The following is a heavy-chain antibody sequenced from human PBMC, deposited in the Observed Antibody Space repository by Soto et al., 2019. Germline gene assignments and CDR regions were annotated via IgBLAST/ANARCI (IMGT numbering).Heavy chain of an antibody. Sequence: QMQLVQSGPEVKKPGTSVKVSCKASGFTFTSSAMQRVRQARRQRLEWIGWIVVGSGNTNYAQKCQERVTITTDMSTSTAYMELSSLRSEDTAVYYCAADYSYAPDPGAHRYYDYMDVWGKGTTVTVSS. D-gene: IGHD4-4*01. CDR2: IVVGSGNT. V-gene: IGHV1-58*02. CDR1: GFTFTSSA. J-gene: IGHJ6*03. CDR3: AADYSYAPDPGAHRYYDYMDV.